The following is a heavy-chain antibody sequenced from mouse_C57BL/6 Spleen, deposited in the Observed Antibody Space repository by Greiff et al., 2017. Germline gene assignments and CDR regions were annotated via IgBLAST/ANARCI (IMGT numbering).Heavy chain of an antibody. V-gene: IGHV1-69*01. CDR3: ARSGYAMDY. CDR2: IDPSDSYT. CDR1: GYTFTSYW. J-gene: IGHJ4*01. Sequence: QVQLQQPGAELVMPGASVKLSCKASGYTFTSYWMHWVKQRPGQGLEWIGEIDPSDSYTNYNQKLKGKSTLTVDKSSSTAYMQLSSLTSEDSAVYYCARSGYAMDYWRQGTSVTVAS. D-gene: IGHD3-1*01.